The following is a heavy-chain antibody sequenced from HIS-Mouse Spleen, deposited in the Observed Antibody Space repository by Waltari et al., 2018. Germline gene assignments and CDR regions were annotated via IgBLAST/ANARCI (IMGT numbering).Heavy chain of an antibody. CDR2: IYYSGST. D-gene: IGHD3-10*01. CDR1: GGSISSSSYY. J-gene: IGHJ3*02. Sequence: QLQLQESGPGLVKPSETLSLNCTVSGGSISSSSYYWGWIRQPPGKGLEWIGSIYYSGSTYYNPSLKSRVTISVDTSKNQFSLKLSSVTAADTAVYYCAREFGLLPPISSRDYDAFDIWGQGTMVTVSS. CDR3: AREFGLLPPISSRDYDAFDI. V-gene: IGHV4-39*07.